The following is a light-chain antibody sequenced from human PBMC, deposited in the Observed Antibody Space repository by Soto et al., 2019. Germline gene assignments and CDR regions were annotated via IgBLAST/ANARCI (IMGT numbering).Light chain of an antibody. CDR1: SSDVGGYNY. CDR2: EVR. J-gene: IGLJ2*01. V-gene: IGLV2-14*01. Sequence: QSALTQPAPVSGSPGQSITISCTGTSSDVGGYNYVSWYQQHPGKAPKLMIYEVRNRPSGVSNRFSGSKSGTTASLTISGLQAEDEADYYCSSYTGSSTHVVFGGGTKLTVL. CDR3: SSYTGSSTHVV.